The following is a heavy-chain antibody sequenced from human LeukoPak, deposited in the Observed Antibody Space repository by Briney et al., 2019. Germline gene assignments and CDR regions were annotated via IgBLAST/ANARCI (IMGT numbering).Heavy chain of an antibody. CDR3: VRDGRGSYHFDC. Sequence: GGSLRLSCAASGFTFSDYYMSWIRQAPGKGLEWVSYISSSGSARYYADSVKGRFSISRDNAKNSLFLQMNSLRAEDTAVYYCVRDGRGSYHFDCWGQGTLVTVSS. D-gene: IGHD1-26*01. CDR1: GFTFSDYY. V-gene: IGHV3-11*04. CDR2: ISSSGSAR. J-gene: IGHJ4*02.